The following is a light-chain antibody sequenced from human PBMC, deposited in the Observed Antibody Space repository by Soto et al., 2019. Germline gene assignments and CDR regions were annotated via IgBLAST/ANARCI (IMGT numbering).Light chain of an antibody. Sequence: LSASVGGRVTITCRASQSVGTWVAWYQQKPGKAPKLLIYGASNLESGVPSRFSGSGSGTEFTLTITTLQPDDFATYFCQHYRRNTWSFGPGTKVDIK. CDR3: QHYRRNTWS. J-gene: IGKJ1*01. V-gene: IGKV1-5*01. CDR2: GAS. CDR1: QSVGTW.